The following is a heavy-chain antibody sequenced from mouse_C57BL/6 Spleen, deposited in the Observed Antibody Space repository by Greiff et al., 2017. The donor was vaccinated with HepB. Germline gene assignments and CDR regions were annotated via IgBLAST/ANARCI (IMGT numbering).Heavy chain of an antibody. CDR3: ARKGVYYGYEEDFDY. V-gene: IGHV1-80*01. J-gene: IGHJ2*01. D-gene: IGHD2-2*01. CDR2: IYPGDGDT. Sequence: VQLQQSGAELVKPGASVKISCKASGYAFSSYWMNWVKQRPGKGLEWIGQIYPGDGDTNYNGKFKGKATLTADKSSSTAYMQLSSLTSEDSAVYFCARKGVYYGYEEDFDYWGQGTTLTVSS. CDR1: GYAFSSYW.